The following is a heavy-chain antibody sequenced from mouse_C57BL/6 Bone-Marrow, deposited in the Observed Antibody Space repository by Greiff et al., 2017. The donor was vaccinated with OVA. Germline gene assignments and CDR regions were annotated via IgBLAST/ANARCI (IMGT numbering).Heavy chain of an antibody. CDR1: GFNIQDDY. D-gene: IGHD3-2*02. V-gene: IGHV14-4*01. CDR2: VDSENGDT. CDR3: TESSRS. J-gene: IGHJ3*01. Sequence: EVQLQPSGAELVRPGASVKLFCPASGFNIQDDYMPWVKQRPEQGLEWIGWVDSENGDTEYASKFQGKGTITADTSSNTASLQRSSLTSEDTAVYYCTESSRSRGQGTLVTVSA.